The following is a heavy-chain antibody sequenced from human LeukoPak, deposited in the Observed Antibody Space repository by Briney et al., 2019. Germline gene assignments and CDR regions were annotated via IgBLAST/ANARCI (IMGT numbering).Heavy chain of an antibody. J-gene: IGHJ4*02. Sequence: SETLSLTCAVYGGSFSGYYWSWIRQPPGKGLEWIGEINHSGSTNYNPSLTSRVTISVDTSKNQFSLKLSSVTAADTAVYYCATTYYDILTGRGYYFDYWGQGTLVTVSS. CDR3: ATTYYDILTGRGYYFDY. CDR2: INHSGST. D-gene: IGHD3-9*01. V-gene: IGHV4-34*01. CDR1: GGSFSGYY.